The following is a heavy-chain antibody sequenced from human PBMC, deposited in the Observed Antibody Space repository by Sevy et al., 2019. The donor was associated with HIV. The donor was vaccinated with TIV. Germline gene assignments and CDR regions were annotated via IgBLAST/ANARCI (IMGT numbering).Heavy chain of an antibody. CDR3: AREVLRLDY. CDR1: GYTFNRYS. D-gene: IGHD1-26*01. V-gene: IGHV7-4-1*01. CDR2: IVTDTGKA. J-gene: IGHJ4*02. Sequence: ASVKVSCKASGYTFNRYSMNWVRQAPGQGLEWMGWIVTDTGKATYAPGFTGRFVFSFGTSVSTAYLQISSLKAEDAAVYYCAREVLRLDYWGQGTLVTVSS.